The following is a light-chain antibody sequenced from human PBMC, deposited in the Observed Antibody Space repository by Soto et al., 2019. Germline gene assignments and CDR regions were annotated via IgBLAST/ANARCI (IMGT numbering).Light chain of an antibody. CDR2: AAS. CDR3: HQSHSAPLT. Sequence: QMTQSPSSLFASVGDRVTITCRASQSISSHLNWYQQKVGQTPRLLIYAASTLQSEVPPRFSDSGSGTEFTLTISGLQREDFATYYCHQSHSAPLTFGGGTKIQI. V-gene: IGKV1-39*01. J-gene: IGKJ4*01. CDR1: QSISSH.